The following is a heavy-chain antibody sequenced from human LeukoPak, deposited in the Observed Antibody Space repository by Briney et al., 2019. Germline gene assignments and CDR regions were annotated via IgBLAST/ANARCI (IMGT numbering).Heavy chain of an antibody. CDR3: ARGGSPSDY. CDR2: IHLDGTIT. V-gene: IGHV3-74*01. Sequence: GGSLRLSCAASGFTFSSHWMHWVRQAPGKGLVWVSRIHLDGTITNYADSVRGRFTISRDNAKNTLYLQMNSLRAEDTAVYYCARGGSPSDYWGQGTLVTVSS. J-gene: IGHJ4*02. CDR1: GFTFSSHW. D-gene: IGHD3-16*01.